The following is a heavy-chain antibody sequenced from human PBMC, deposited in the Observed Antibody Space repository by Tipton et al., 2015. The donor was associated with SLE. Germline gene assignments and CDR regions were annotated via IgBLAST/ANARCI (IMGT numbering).Heavy chain of an antibody. CDR2: IYHTGST. CDR1: GGSISRLGYY. V-gene: IGHV4-31*03. Sequence: TLSLTCTVSGGSISRLGYYWNWIRQHPGQGLEWIGYIYHTGSTHYNPSLESRLRISLDTSKNQFFLRLTSVTVADTAVYYCARVPSPTRAFETWGRGTMVIASS. D-gene: IGHD4/OR15-4a*01. CDR3: ARVPSPTRAFET. J-gene: IGHJ3*02.